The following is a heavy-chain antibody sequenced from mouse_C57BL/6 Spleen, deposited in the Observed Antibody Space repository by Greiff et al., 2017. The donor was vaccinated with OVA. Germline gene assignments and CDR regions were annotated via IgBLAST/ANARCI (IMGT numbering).Heavy chain of an antibody. J-gene: IGHJ4*01. V-gene: IGHV3-6*01. CDR2: ISYDGSN. CDR3: ARDLDYSNYYAMDY. Sequence: ESGPGLVKPSQSLSLTCSVPGYSITSGYYWNWIRQFPGNKLEWMGYISYDGSNNYNPSLKNRISITRDTSKNQFFLKLNSVTTEDTATYYCARDLDYSNYYAMDYWGQGTSVTVSS. CDR1: GYSITSGYY. D-gene: IGHD2-5*01.